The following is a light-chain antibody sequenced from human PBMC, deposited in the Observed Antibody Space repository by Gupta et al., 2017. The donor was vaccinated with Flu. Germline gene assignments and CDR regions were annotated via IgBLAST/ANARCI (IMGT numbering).Light chain of an antibody. Sequence: EIVMTQSPATLSVSPGEGASLSCRASQSVSTSLAWYQQKPGQAPRLLIYGASTRATGIPARFSGSGYGTEFTLTISSRQSEDFAVYYCQQDNNWPQITFGQATLMEIK. J-gene: IGKJ5*01. CDR1: QSVSTS. V-gene: IGKV3-15*01. CDR2: GAS. CDR3: QQDNNWPQIT.